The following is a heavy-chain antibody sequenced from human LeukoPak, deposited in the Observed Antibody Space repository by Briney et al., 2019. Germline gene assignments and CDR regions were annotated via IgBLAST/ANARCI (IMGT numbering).Heavy chain of an antibody. CDR1: GFTFSSYA. D-gene: IGHD6-19*01. Sequence: PGGSLRLSCAASGFTFSSYAMHWVRQAPGKGLEWVAVISFDRSNKYYADSVKGRFTISRDNSKNTLYLQMNSLRAEDTAVYYCARDILAVAGTGYFDSWGQGTLVTVSS. V-gene: IGHV3-30-3*01. J-gene: IGHJ4*02. CDR2: ISFDRSNK. CDR3: ARDILAVAGTGYFDS.